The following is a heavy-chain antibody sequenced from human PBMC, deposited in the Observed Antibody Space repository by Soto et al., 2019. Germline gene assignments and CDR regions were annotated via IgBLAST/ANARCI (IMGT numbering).Heavy chain of an antibody. Sequence: QVQLVESGGGVVQPGRSLRLSCAASGFTFSSYAMHWVRQAPGKGLEWVAVISYDGSNKYYADSVKGRFTISRDNSKNSMYLQTNTQTAEDTAGYYCARELRSKYCSGGSWYLNGFDPWGKGTLFTVSS. CDR1: GFTFSSYA. J-gene: IGHJ5*02. CDR3: ARELRSKYCSGGSWYLNGFDP. V-gene: IGHV3-30-3*01. D-gene: IGHD2-15*01. CDR2: ISYDGSNK.